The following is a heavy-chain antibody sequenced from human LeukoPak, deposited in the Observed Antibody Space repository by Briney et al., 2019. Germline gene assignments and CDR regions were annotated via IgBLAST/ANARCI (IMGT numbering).Heavy chain of an antibody. CDR3: ARLSGSPWY. CDR1: GGSISSSNW. V-gene: IGHV4-4*02. D-gene: IGHD1-26*01. Sequence: SETLSLTCAISGGSISSSNWWTWVRQPPGKGLEWVGEIYLRGNTNYNPSLESRVTISVDTSKSQFFLKLSSVTAADTAVYYCARLSGSPWYWGQGTLVTVSS. CDR2: IYLRGNT. J-gene: IGHJ4*02.